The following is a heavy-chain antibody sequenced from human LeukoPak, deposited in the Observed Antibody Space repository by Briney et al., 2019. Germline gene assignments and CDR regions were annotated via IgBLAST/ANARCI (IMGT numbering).Heavy chain of an antibody. CDR1: GFTFSSYA. CDR2: ISNDGGNK. V-gene: IGHV3-30*01. J-gene: IGHJ4*02. CDR3: ARAIVVVPAAPFREPDYY. D-gene: IGHD2-2*01. Sequence: PGRSLRLSCAASGFTFSSYAMHWVRQAPGKGLEWVAVISNDGGNKYYADSVKGRFTISRDNSKSTLYLQMNSLRAEDTAVYFCARAIVVVPAAPFREPDYYWGQGTLVTVSS.